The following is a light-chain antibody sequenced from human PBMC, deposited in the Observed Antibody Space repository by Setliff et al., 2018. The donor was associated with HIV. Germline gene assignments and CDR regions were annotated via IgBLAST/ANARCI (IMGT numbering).Light chain of an antibody. CDR3: ASWDDSVNAWL. CDR2: VSN. J-gene: IGLJ3*02. Sequence: QSVLTQPPSAPGTPGQRVSISCSGSNSNIGRNPVNWYQQFPGTAPKLLIYVSNRRPSGVPDRFSGSKSGTSASLAISGLQSADEADYYCASWDDSVNAWLFGGGTKVTVL. V-gene: IGLV1-44*01. CDR1: NSNIGRNP.